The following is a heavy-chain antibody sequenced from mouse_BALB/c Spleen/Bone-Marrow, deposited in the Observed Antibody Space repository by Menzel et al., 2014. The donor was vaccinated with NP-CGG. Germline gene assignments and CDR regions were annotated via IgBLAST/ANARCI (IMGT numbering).Heavy chain of an antibody. J-gene: IGHJ4*01. D-gene: IGHD2-14*01. Sequence: EVKVVESGGGLVQPGGSLKLSCATSGSTFSDYYMYWVRQTPEKRLEWVAYISNGGGSTYYPDTVKGRFTISRDNAKNTLYLQMSRLKSEDTAMYYCARHAEVRRDAMDYRGQGTSVTVSS. CDR1: GSTFSDYY. CDR3: ARHAEVRRDAMDY. CDR2: ISNGGGST. V-gene: IGHV5-12*02.